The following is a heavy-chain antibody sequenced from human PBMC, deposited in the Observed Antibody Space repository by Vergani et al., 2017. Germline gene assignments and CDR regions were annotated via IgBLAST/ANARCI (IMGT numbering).Heavy chain of an antibody. D-gene: IGHD3-10*01. J-gene: IGHJ4*02. V-gene: IGHV4-61*02. Sequence: QVQLQESGPGLLKPSQTLSLTCSVAGDSISSGNYYWNWIRQPAGKGLEWMGRIYSSGSTSYNPSIKSRITMSLDTSKNQFSLSLSSVTAADTAVYYCARDTLGVVDYWGQGTLVTVSS. CDR3: ARDTLGVVDY. CDR1: GDSISSGNYY. CDR2: IYSSGST.